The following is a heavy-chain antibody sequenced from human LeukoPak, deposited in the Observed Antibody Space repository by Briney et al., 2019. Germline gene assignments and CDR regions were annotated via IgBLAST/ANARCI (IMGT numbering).Heavy chain of an antibody. CDR3: ARAAPPARYCSGGSCYSGIWFDP. V-gene: IGHV1-18*01. CDR1: GYTFTSYG. Sequence: ASVKVSCKASGYTFTSYGISWVRQAPGQGLEWMGWISAYNGNTNYAQKLRGRVTMTTDTSTSTAYMELRSLRSDDTAVYYCARAAPPARYCSGGSCYSGIWFDPWGQGTLVTVSS. CDR2: ISAYNGNT. J-gene: IGHJ5*02. D-gene: IGHD2-15*01.